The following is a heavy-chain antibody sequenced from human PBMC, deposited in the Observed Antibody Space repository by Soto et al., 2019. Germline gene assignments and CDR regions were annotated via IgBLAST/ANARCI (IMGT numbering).Heavy chain of an antibody. J-gene: IGHJ4*02. D-gene: IGHD1-26*01. CDR3: AKDVEGGSLFRGAFDY. Sequence: PEGSLRLSCVASRFTLTGYAMSWVREAPGKGLEWVAAISASGGATIHADSVKGRLTISRDNSKNTLYLQMNSLRAEDTAVYYCAKDVEGGSLFRGAFDYWGQGTQVTVS. CDR1: RFTLTGYA. CDR2: ISASGGAT. V-gene: IGHV3-23*01.